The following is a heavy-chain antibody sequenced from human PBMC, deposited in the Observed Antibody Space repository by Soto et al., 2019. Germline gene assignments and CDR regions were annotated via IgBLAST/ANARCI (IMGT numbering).Heavy chain of an antibody. Sequence: SETLSLTCTVSGGSISSSSYYWSWIRQPPGKGLEWIGYIYYSGSTNYYPSLKSRVTISVDTSKNQFSLKLSSVTAADTAVYYCASGYYGSGSYYKPNFYMDVWGKGTTVTVSS. D-gene: IGHD3-10*01. J-gene: IGHJ6*03. CDR1: GGSISSSSYY. V-gene: IGHV4-61*01. CDR2: IYYSGST. CDR3: ASGYYGSGSYYKPNFYMDV.